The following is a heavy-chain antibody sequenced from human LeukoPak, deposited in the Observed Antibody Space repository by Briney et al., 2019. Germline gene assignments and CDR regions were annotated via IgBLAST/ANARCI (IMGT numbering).Heavy chain of an antibody. V-gene: IGHV4-34*01. CDR3: ASSGWFDY. J-gene: IGHJ4*02. CDR2: INHSGST. D-gene: IGHD6-19*01. Sequence: SETLSLTCAVYGGSFSGYYWSWIRQPPGKGLEWIGEINHSGSTNYNPSLKGRVTISVDTSKNQFSLKLSSVTAADTAVYYCASSGWFDYWGQGTLVTVSS. CDR1: GGSFSGYY.